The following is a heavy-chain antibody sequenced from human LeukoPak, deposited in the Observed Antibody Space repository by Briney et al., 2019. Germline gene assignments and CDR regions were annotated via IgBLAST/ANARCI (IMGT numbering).Heavy chain of an antibody. J-gene: IGHJ3*02. CDR2: ISYDGSNK. D-gene: IGHD3-22*01. Sequence: GGSLRLSCAVSGFTFSSYGMHWVRQAPGKGLEWVAVISYDGSNKSYADSVKGRFTISRDNSKNTLYLQMNSLRAEDTAVYYCAREVYYYDSSGYSDAFDIWGQGTMVTVSS. CDR3: AREVYYYDSSGYSDAFDI. CDR1: GFTFSSYG. V-gene: IGHV3-30*03.